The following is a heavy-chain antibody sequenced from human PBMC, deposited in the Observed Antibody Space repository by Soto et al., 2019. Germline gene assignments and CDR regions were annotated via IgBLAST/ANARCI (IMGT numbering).Heavy chain of an antibody. V-gene: IGHV3-11*04. J-gene: IGHJ5*02. D-gene: IGHD6-13*01. CDR1: GFTFNDYY. CDR2: ISSSSSTI. Sequence: GGSLRLSCAASGFTFNDYYMNWIRQAPGKGLEWVSYISSSSSTIYYADSVKGRFTISRDNAKNSLYLQMNSLRAEDTAVYYCARHPERIAQIGWFDPWGQGTLVTVSS. CDR3: ARHPERIAQIGWFDP.